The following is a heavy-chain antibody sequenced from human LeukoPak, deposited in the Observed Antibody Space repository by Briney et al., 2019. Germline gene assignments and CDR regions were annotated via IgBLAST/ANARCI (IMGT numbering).Heavy chain of an antibody. CDR2: MNPNSGNT. CDR3: ARSADNWNDRAAFDI. J-gene: IGHJ3*02. CDR1: GYTFTSYD. D-gene: IGHD1-20*01. Sequence: ASVKVSCKASGYTFTSYDINWVRQATGQGLEWMGWMNPNSGNTGYAQKFQGRVTITRNTSISTAYMELSSLRSEDTAVYYCARSADNWNDRAAFDIWGQGTMVTVSS. V-gene: IGHV1-8*03.